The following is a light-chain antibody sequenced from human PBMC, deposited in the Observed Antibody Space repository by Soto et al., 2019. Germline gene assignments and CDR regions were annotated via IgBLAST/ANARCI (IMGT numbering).Light chain of an antibody. J-gene: IGKJ1*01. CDR2: DAS. CDR3: QQRSNWPSWT. Sequence: DIVLTQSPATLSLSPGERATLSCRASQIVSSDLAGYQQKHVPAPRLLIYDASNRATGIPARFSGSGSGTDFTLTISSLEPEDFAVYYCQQRSNWPSWTFGQGTKVEIQ. V-gene: IGKV3-11*01. CDR1: QIVSSD.